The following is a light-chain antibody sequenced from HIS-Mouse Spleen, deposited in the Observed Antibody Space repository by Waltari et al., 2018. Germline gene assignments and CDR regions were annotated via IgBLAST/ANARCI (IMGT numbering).Light chain of an antibody. V-gene: IGLV2-14*03. CDR2: DVS. CDR1: SSDVCGYNY. J-gene: IGLJ2*01. Sequence: QSALTQPASVSGSPGQSLTIPCTGTSSDVCGYNYVPRYQQPPGKAPKLMIYDVSNRPSGVSNRFSGSKSGNTASLTISGLQAEDEADYYCSSYTSSSFNVVFGGGTKLTVL. CDR3: SSYTSSSFNVV.